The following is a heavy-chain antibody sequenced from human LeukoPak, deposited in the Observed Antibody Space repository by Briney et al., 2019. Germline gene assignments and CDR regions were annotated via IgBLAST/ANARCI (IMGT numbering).Heavy chain of an antibody. J-gene: IGHJ4*02. Sequence: GASVKVSCKASGGTFSSYAISWVRQAPGQGLEWMGGIIPIFGTANYAQKFQGRVTITADESTSTAYMELSSLRSEDTAVYYCARGGDSSGWYVGPFDYWGQGTLVTVSS. D-gene: IGHD6-19*01. CDR3: ARGGDSSGWYVGPFDY. CDR1: GGTFSSYA. V-gene: IGHV1-69*13. CDR2: IIPIFGTA.